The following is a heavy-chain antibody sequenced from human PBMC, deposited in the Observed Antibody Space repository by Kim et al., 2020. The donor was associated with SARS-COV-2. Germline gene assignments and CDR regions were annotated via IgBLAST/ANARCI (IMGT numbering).Heavy chain of an antibody. Sequence: GGSLRLSCAASGFTFSKYTIHWVRQRPGKGLEWVSLITGNVRNTFYADSVKGRFIVSRDNKKNSVSLQMNNLRSDDTAFYYCTKEMDTIFFDYWGRGTLVTVSS. CDR1: GFTFSKYT. D-gene: IGHD5-18*01. V-gene: IGHV3-43*01. CDR2: ITGNVRNT. CDR3: TKEMDTIFFDY. J-gene: IGHJ4*02.